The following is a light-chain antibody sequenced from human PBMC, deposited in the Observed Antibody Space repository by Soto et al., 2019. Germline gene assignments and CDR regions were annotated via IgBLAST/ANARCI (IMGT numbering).Light chain of an antibody. CDR2: AAS. Sequence: DVQMTQSPSSLSASVGDSLTLTCRASQTVTSYLNWYQQKPGKAPKLLIYAASTLQSGVPSRFSGSGSGTEFTLTISSLQSEDFAVYYCQQYIRWPLTFGGGTKVDIK. V-gene: IGKV1-39*01. J-gene: IGKJ4*01. CDR1: QTVTSY. CDR3: QQYIRWPLT.